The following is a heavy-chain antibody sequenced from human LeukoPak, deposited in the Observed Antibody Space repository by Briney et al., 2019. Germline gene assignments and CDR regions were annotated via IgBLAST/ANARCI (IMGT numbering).Heavy chain of an antibody. D-gene: IGHD2-15*01. J-gene: IGHJ5*02. CDR1: GGSISSSSYY. CDR2: IYYSGST. CDR3: AREIGIVAAFDP. V-gene: IGHV4-39*07. Sequence: SETLSLTCTVSGGSISSSSYYWGWIRQPPGKGLEWIGSIYYSGSTYYNPSLKSRVTISVDTSKNQFSLKLSSVTAADTAVYYCAREIGIVAAFDPWGQGTLVTVSS.